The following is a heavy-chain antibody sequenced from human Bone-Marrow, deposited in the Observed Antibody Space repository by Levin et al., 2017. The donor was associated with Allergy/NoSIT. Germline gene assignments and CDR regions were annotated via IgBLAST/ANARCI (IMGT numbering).Heavy chain of an antibody. CDR3: ARGLRIYGLDV. V-gene: IGHV3-13*04. CDR2: IGPGGDI. CDR1: GFSVSDYD. D-gene: IGHD2-15*01. Sequence: GGSLRLSCAASGFSVSDYDMQWVRQVRGKGLEWVSTIGPGGDIYYPDSFKGRFTISRESGKNSLYLQMSSLTAGDPAVYYCARGLRIYGLDVWGRGTTITVSS. J-gene: IGHJ6*02.